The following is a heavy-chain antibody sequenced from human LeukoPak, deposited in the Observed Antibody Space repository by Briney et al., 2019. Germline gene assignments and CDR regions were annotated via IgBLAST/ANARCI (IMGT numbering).Heavy chain of an antibody. J-gene: IGHJ4*02. D-gene: IGHD1-14*01. CDR3: AKVGTVYFPLDF. V-gene: IGHV3-48*03. CDR2: TSISGRTI. CDR1: GFTFSSYE. Sequence: GGSLRLSCAASGFTFSSYEMNWVRQAPGKGLEWVSYTSISGRTIYYADSVKGRFTISRDNAKNSLYLQMNSLRAGDTAVYYCAKVGTVYFPLDFWGQGTLVTVSS.